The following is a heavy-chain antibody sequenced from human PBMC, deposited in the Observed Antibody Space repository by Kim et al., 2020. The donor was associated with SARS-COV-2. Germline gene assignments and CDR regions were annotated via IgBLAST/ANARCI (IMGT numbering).Heavy chain of an antibody. D-gene: IGHD3-3*01. CDR1: GGTFSSYA. CDR3: ARVVVEGGGTYYDFWSGYYSRWFDP. Sequence: SVKVSCKASGGTFSSYAISWVRQAPGQGLEWMGGIIPIFGTANYAQKFQGRVTITADESTSTAYMELSSLRSEDTAVYYCARVVVEGGGTYYDFWSGYYSRWFDPWGQGTLVTVSS. J-gene: IGHJ5*02. V-gene: IGHV1-69*13. CDR2: IIPIFGTA.